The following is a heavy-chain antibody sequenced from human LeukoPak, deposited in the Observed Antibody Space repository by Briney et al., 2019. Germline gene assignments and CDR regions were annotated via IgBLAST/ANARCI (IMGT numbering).Heavy chain of an antibody. CDR2: INHSGST. CDR1: GGSFSGYY. Sequence: PSETLSLTCAVYGGSFSGYYWSWIRQPPGKGLEWIGEINHSGSTNYNPSLKSRVTISVDTSKNQFSLKLSSVTAADTAVYYCARHYYDSSGYYYARFFRYFDLWGRGTLVTVSS. CDR3: ARHYYDSSGYYYARFFRYFDL. D-gene: IGHD3-22*01. V-gene: IGHV4-34*01. J-gene: IGHJ2*01.